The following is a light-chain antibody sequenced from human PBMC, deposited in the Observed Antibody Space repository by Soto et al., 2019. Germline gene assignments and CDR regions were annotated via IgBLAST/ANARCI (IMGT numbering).Light chain of an antibody. CDR3: CSYVRSSTFYV. CDR2: EGS. Sequence: QSVLTQPASVSGSPGQSITISCTGTSSEVGNYKLVSWYQQHPGKAPKLMIYEGSKRPLGVSNRFSGSKSGNTASLTIAGLQAEDEADYYCCSYVRSSTFYVFGIGTKLTVL. V-gene: IGLV2-23*01. CDR1: SSEVGNYKL. J-gene: IGLJ1*01.